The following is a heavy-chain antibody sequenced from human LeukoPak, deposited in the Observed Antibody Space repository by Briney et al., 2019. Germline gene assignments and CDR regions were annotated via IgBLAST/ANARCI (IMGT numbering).Heavy chain of an antibody. V-gene: IGHV4-4*07. CDR2: IYTGGST. CDR1: GASISSYY. J-gene: IGHJ5*02. Sequence: SETLSLTCTVSGASISSYYWSWIRQPAGKGLEWIGQIYTGGSTNYNPALKSRVSMSVDTSKNQFSLRLSSVTAADTAVYYCARRIAAAGTRWFDPWGQGTLVTVSS. D-gene: IGHD6-13*01. CDR3: ARRIAAAGTRWFDP.